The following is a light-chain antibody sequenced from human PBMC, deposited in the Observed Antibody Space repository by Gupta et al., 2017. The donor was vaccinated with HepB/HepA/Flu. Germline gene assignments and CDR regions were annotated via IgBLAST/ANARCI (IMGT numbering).Light chain of an antibody. CDR2: AVT. J-gene: IGLJ2*01. CDR3: SSLTSSSTLAV. CDR1: SSDV. Sequence: QSALTQPASVSGSPGQSITIACTGTSSDVSWYQQHPGKAHTLMIYAVTLRPPRVSHRFSGSKSGDTASLTIAELQTEDEAYYYCSSLTSSSTLAVFGGGTKVTVL. V-gene: IGLV2-14*03.